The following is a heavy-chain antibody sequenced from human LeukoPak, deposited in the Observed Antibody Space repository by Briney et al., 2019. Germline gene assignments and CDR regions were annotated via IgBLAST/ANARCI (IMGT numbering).Heavy chain of an antibody. CDR3: ARVDWNPDY. CDR2: IHRSGNT. V-gene: IGHV4-38-2*01. J-gene: IGHJ4*02. CDR1: GYPISRGYH. D-gene: IGHD1-1*01. Sequence: SETLSLTCAVSGYPISRGYHWGWIRQPPGKGLEWIGSIHRSGNTYYNVSLKSRVTISVDTSKNQCSLKLTSVTAADTAVYYCARVDWNPDYWGQGTLVTVSS.